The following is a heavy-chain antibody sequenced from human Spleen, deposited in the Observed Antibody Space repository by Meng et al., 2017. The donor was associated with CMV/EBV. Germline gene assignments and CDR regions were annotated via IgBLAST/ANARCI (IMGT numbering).Heavy chain of an antibody. Sequence: GESLKISCAVSGFTFSSYWMHWVRQAPGKGLVWVSRINSDGSSTSYADSVKGRFTISRDNAKNTLYLQLNSLRAEDTAVYYCARDYVLSRSYFDGDYWGQGTLVTVSS. CDR2: INSDGSST. CDR3: ARDYVLSRSYFDGDY. CDR1: GFTFSSYW. D-gene: IGHD1-26*01. J-gene: IGHJ4*02. V-gene: IGHV3-74*01.